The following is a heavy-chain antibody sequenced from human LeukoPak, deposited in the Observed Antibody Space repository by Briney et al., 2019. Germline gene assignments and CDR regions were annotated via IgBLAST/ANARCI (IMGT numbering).Heavy chain of an antibody. V-gene: IGHV1-18*01. J-gene: IGHJ3*02. CDR3: ARDGYDKGHDAFDI. CDR2: ISAYNGDT. CDR1: GYTFTSYG. Sequence: ASVKVSCKASGYTFTSYGISWVRQAPGQGLEWMGWISAYNGDTKYAQKLQGRVTVTADTSTNTVYMELRSLRSDDTAVYYCARDGYDKGHDAFDIWGQGTMVTVSS. D-gene: IGHD3-22*01.